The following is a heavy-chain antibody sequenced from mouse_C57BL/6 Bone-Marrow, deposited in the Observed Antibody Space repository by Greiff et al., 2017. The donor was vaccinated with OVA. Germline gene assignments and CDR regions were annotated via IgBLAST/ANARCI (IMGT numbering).Heavy chain of an antibody. D-gene: IGHD1-1*02. V-gene: IGHV14-4*01. CDR1: GFNIKDDY. CDR2: IDPENGDT. CDR3: TTYGLFDY. J-gene: IGHJ2*01. Sequence: EVQLQQSGAELVRPGASVKLSCTASGFNIKDDYMHWVKQRPEQGLEWIGWIDPENGDTEYAPKFQGKAPITVDTSSNTAYLQLSSLTSEDTAVYYCTTYGLFDYWGQGTTLTVSS.